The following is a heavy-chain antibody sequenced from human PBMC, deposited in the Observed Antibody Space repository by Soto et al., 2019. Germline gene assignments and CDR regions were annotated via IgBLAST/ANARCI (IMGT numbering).Heavy chain of an antibody. J-gene: IGHJ5*02. Sequence: VSVKVSCKASGYTFTSYGISWVRQAPGQGLEWMGWISAYNGNTNYAQKLQGRVTMTTDTSTSTAYMELRSLRSDDTAVYYCARDYGSGSSLWFDPWGQGTLVTVSS. V-gene: IGHV1-18*01. D-gene: IGHD3-10*01. CDR1: GYTFTSYG. CDR2: ISAYNGNT. CDR3: ARDYGSGSSLWFDP.